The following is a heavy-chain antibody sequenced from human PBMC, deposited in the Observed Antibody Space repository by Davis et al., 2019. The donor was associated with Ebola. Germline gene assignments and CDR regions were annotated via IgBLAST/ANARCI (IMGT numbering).Heavy chain of an antibody. D-gene: IGHD1-26*01. J-gene: IGHJ4*02. Sequence: PGGSLRLSCAASGFTFTYYAMSWVRQAPGKGLEWVSTISGDGEHTYYADSVKGRFTISRDNSNNILYVQMNSLRAEDAALYYCAKEGGGGYPWYFDYWGQGALVSVSS. V-gene: IGHV3-23*01. CDR1: GFTFTYYA. CDR3: AKEGGGGYPWYFDY. CDR2: ISGDGEHT.